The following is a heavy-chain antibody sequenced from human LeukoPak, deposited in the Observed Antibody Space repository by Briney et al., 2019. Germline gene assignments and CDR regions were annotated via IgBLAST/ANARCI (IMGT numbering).Heavy chain of an antibody. V-gene: IGHV4-30-4*01. CDR2: IYYSGIT. CDR1: GGSISRSDYY. CDR3: ARDCSGGSCYGAFDI. Sequence: SETLSLTCSVSGGSISRSDYYWSWIRQPPGKGLEWIGYIYYSGITYYNPSLKSRVTISVDTSKNQFSLKLSSVTAADTAVYYCARDCSGGSCYGAFDIWGQGTMVTVSS. J-gene: IGHJ3*02. D-gene: IGHD2-15*01.